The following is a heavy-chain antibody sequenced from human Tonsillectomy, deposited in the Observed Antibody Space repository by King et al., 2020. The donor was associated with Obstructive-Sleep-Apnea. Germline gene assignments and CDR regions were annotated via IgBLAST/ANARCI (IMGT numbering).Heavy chain of an antibody. D-gene: IGHD3-9*01. CDR1: GFTFDDYA. CDR3: AKSYYDILTGYPDY. V-gene: IGHV3-9*01. Sequence: VQLVESGGGLVQPGRSLRVSCAASGFTFDDYAMHGVRQSPGKGLEWCSVISCNRGSIGYADSVKGRFTISRDNAKNSLYLQMNSLRAEDTALYYCAKSYYDILTGYPDYWGQGTLVTVSS. CDR2: ISCNRGSI. J-gene: IGHJ4*02.